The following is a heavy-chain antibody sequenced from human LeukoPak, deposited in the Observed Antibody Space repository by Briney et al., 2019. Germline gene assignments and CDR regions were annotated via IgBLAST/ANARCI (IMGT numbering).Heavy chain of an antibody. CDR2: INPNSGGT. V-gene: IGHV1-2*02. CDR1: GYTFTGYY. J-gene: IGHJ4*02. CDR3: ARVRGSGWSHYSMYYFDY. D-gene: IGHD6-19*01. Sequence: GASVKVSCKASGYTFTGYYMHWVRQAPGQGLEWMGWINPNSGGTNYAQKFQGRVTMTRDTSISTAYMELSRLRSDDTAVYYCARVRGSGWSHYSMYYFDYWGPGTLVTVSS.